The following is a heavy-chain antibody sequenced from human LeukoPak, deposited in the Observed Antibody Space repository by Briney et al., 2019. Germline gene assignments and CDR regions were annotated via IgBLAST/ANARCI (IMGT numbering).Heavy chain of an antibody. CDR1: VYTSTDYH. Sequence: ASAKVSPKAYVYTSTDYHIHWVRQAPGQGLEWMGLINPNIGGTNYAQKFQGRVTMTRDTSISTAYMELSRLRSDDAAVYYCAREGPIVGATHLVDYWGQGALVTVSS. CDR3: AREGPIVGATHLVDY. J-gene: IGHJ4*02. CDR2: INPNIGGT. D-gene: IGHD1-26*01. V-gene: IGHV1-2*02.